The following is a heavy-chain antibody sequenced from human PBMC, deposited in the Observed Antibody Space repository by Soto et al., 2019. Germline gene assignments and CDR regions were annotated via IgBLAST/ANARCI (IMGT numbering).Heavy chain of an antibody. CDR3: AREYSAGIAAAGSMDV. V-gene: IGHV1-18*01. CDR1: GYTFTSYG. CDR2: ISAYNGNT. J-gene: IGHJ6*02. Sequence: ASVKVSCKASGYTFTSYGISWVRQAPGQGLEWMGWISAYNGNTNYAQKLQGRVTMTTDTSTSAAYMELRSLRSDDTAVYYCAREYSAGIAAAGSMDVWGQGTTVTVSS. D-gene: IGHD6-13*01.